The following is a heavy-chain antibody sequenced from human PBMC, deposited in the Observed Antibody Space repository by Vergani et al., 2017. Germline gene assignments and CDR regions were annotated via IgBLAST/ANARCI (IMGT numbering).Heavy chain of an antibody. CDR2: ISGSGGST. J-gene: IGHJ3*02. D-gene: IGHD6-13*01. V-gene: IGHV3-23*01. CDR1: GFTFSSYA. Sequence: EVQLLESGGGLVQPGGSLRLSCAASGFTFSSYAMSWVRQAPGKGLEWVSAISGSGGSTYYADSVKGRFPISRDNSKNTLYLQMNSLRAEDTAVYYCARDTKQLVPSDDAFDIWGQGTMVTVSS. CDR3: ARDTKQLVPSDDAFDI.